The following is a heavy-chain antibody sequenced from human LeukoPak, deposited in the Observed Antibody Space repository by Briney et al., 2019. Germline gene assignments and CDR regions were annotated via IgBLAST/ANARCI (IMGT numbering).Heavy chain of an antibody. CDR1: GFTFSSYG. J-gene: IGHJ4*02. V-gene: IGHV3-30*18. D-gene: IGHD6-19*01. CDR3: AKDFSWYSSDLRPSYFGY. CDR2: ISYDGSNK. Sequence: GRSLRLSCAASGFTFSSYGMHWVRQAPGKGLEWVAVISYDGSNKYYADSVKGRFTISRDNSKNTLYLQMNSLRAEDTAVYYCAKDFSWYSSDLRPSYFGYWGQGTLVTVSS.